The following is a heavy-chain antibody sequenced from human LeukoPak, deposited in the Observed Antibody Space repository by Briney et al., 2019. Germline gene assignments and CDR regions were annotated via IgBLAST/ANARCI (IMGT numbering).Heavy chain of an antibody. D-gene: IGHD4-17*01. V-gene: IGHV4-59*02. CDR2: LYYSGAT. J-gene: IGHJ4*02. Sequence: PSETLSLTCTVSGGSVTSYYWSWIRQPPGKGLEWIGYLYYSGATNYNPSLKSRVTISVDTSKNQFSLKLSSVTAADTAVYYCARTGSTVTMLYPFDHWGQGTLVTVSS. CDR3: ARTGSTVTMLYPFDH. CDR1: GGSVTSYY.